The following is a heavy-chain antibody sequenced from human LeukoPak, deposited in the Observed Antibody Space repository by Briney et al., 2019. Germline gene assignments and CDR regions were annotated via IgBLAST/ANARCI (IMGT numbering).Heavy chain of an antibody. CDR1: GGSISSYY. J-gene: IGHJ4*02. V-gene: IGHV4-59*01. Sequence: SETLSLTCTVSGGSISSYYWSWIRQPPGKGLEWIGYIYYSGSTNYNPSLKSRVTISVDTSKNQFSLKLSSVTAADTAVYYCARDLRYGGYFDYWGQGTLVTVSS. CDR2: IYYSGST. D-gene: IGHD1-26*01. CDR3: ARDLRYGGYFDY.